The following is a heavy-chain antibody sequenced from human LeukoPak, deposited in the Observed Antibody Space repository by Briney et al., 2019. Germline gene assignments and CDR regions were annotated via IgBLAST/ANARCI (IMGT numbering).Heavy chain of an antibody. CDR2: ISYDGSNK. CDR3: ASLGYCSGGSCYHSGY. D-gene: IGHD2-15*01. V-gene: IGHV3-30-3*01. CDR1: GFTFSSYA. J-gene: IGHJ4*02. Sequence: PGGSLRLSCAASGFTFSSYAMHWVRQAPGKGLEWVAVISYDGSNKYYADSVKGRFTISRDNSKNTLYLQMNSLRAEDTAVYYCASLGYCSGGSCYHSGYWGQGTLVTVSS.